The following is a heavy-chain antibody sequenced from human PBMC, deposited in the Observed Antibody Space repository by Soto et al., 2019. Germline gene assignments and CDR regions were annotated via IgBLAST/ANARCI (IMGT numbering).Heavy chain of an antibody. D-gene: IGHD6-6*01. Sequence: PSETLSLTCTVSGGSVSSGSYYWIWIRQPPGKGLEWIGYIYYSGSTNYNPSLKSRVTISVDTSKNQFSLKLSSVTAADTAVYYCAREYSSSSSFDYWGQGTLVTV. V-gene: IGHV4-61*01. CDR3: AREYSSSSSFDY. CDR1: GGSVSSGSYY. J-gene: IGHJ4*02. CDR2: IYYSGST.